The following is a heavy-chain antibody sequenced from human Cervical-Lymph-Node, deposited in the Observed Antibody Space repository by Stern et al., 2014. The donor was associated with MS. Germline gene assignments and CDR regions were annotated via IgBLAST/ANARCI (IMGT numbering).Heavy chain of an antibody. D-gene: IGHD2-21*02. J-gene: IGHJ4*02. Sequence: EVHLVESGAEVKKPGESLKISCKGSGYIFTNYWIAWVRQMPGKGLAWMGIIYPGDSQTRYSPSFQGQVTISADKSISTAYLQWSSLKASDTAMYYCARGTVVTAPDNWGQGTLVTVSS. V-gene: IGHV5-51*01. CDR3: ARGTVVTAPDN. CDR2: IYPGDSQT. CDR1: GYIFTNYW.